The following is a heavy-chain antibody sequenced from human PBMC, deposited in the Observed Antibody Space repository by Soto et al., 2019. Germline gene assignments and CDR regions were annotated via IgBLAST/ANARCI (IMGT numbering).Heavy chain of an antibody. CDR3: ARGIATGQLDP. V-gene: IGHV1-3*01. Sequence: QVQLVQSGAEVKKPGASVMLSCKASGYTFTTYTMNWVRQAPGQGLEWMGWINPVNGNTKSSQKFQDRVIITRDTSASTAYMELRSLRSEDTAVYYCARGIATGQLDPWVQGTLVIVSS. CDR2: INPVNGNT. D-gene: IGHD6-13*01. CDR1: GYTFTTYT. J-gene: IGHJ5*02.